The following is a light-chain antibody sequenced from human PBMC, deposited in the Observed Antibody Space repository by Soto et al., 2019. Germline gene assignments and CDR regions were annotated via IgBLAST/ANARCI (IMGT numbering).Light chain of an antibody. CDR1: QSVSSD. CDR3: QQYKNWPPT. V-gene: IGKV3-15*01. CDR2: GAS. J-gene: IGKJ5*01. Sequence: ELLMPQSPATLSVSPGDRATLSCPASQSVSSDLDWSQQKPGQATRLLSYGASTRDIGIPARVSGRGSGTEVTLTISGLQSEDFAVYYCQQYKNWPPTFGQGTRLEIK.